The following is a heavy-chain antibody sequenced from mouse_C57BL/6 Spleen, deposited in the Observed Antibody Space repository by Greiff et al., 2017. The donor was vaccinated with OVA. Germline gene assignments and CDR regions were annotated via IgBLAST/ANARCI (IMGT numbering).Heavy chain of an antibody. Sequence: EVQGVESGGGLVKPGGSLKLSCAASGFTFSSYAMSWVRQTPEKRLEWVATISDGGSYTYYPDNVKGRFTISRDNAKNNLYLQMSHLKSEDTAMYYCARGKTPFDYWGQGTTLTVSS. CDR3: ARGKTPFDY. CDR2: ISDGGSYT. CDR1: GFTFSSYA. V-gene: IGHV5-4*01. J-gene: IGHJ2*01.